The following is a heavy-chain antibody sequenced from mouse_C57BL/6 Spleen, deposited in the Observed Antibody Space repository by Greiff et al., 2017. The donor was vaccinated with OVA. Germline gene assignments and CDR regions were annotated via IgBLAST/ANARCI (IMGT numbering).Heavy chain of an antibody. V-gene: IGHV5-12*01. CDR2: ISNGGGST. CDR3: ARQDYYGSSYHFDD. Sequence: EVHLVESGGGLVQPGGSLKLSCAASGFTFSDYYMYWVRQTPEQRLEWVAYISNGGGSTYYPDTVKGRFTISRDNAKNTLYLQMSRLKSEDTAMYYCARQDYYGSSYHFDDWGPGTTLTVSS. CDR1: GFTFSDYY. J-gene: IGHJ2*01. D-gene: IGHD1-1*01.